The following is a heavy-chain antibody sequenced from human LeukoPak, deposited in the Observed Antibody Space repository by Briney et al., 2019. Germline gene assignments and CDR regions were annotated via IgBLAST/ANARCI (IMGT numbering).Heavy chain of an antibody. CDR3: AREKYYYDTTYYYVKYFDY. D-gene: IGHD3-22*01. CDR2: ISSSGSTI. V-gene: IGHV3-11*01. CDR1: GFIFSDYY. J-gene: IGHJ4*02. Sequence: GGSLRLSCAASGFIFSDYYMSWIRQPPGKGLEWVSYISSSGSTIYYADSVKGRFTISKDNAKNSLYLQMNSLRAEDTAVYYCAREKYYYDTTYYYVKYFDYWSQGTLVTVSS.